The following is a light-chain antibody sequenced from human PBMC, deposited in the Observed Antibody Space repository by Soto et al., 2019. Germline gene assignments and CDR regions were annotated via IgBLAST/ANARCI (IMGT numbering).Light chain of an antibody. CDR3: QTWGTGIRV. CDR1: SEYSSYA. Sequence: QSVLTQSPSASASLGASDKVTCTLSSEYSSYAIAWHQQQPEKGPRYLMRLNSDGSHSKGDGIPDRFSGSSSGAERYLPISSLQSEDEADYFCQTWGTGIRVFGTGTKLTVL. CDR2: LNSDGSH. V-gene: IGLV4-69*01. J-gene: IGLJ1*01.